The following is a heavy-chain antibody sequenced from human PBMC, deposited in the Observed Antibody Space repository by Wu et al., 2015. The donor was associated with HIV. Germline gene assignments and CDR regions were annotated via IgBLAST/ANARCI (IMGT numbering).Heavy chain of an antibody. V-gene: IGHV1-69*13. CDR1: GGTFSSYA. D-gene: IGHD2-15*01. J-gene: IGHJ5*02. Sequence: QVQLVQSGGEVKKPGSSVKVSCKASGGTFSSYAISWVRQAPGQGLEWMGRIIPIFGTANYAQKFQGRVTITADESTSTAYMELSSLRSEDTAVYYCARSKYCSGGSCYSGQAYNWFDPWGQGTLVTVSS. CDR3: ARSKYCSGGSCYSGQAYNWFDP. CDR2: IIPIFGTA.